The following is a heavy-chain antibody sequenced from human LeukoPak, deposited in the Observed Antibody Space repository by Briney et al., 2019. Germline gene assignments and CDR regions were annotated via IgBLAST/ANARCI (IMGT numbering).Heavy chain of an antibody. CDR1: GGSISSFY. D-gene: IGHD3-16*01. Sequence: SETLSLTCTVSGGSISSFYWSWIRQPPGKGLEWIGYIYYSGSTNYNPSLKSRVTISVDTSKNQFSLKLSSVTAADTAVYYCARVGGGTVDYWGQGTLVTVSS. J-gene: IGHJ4*02. CDR3: ARVGGGTVDY. V-gene: IGHV4-59*01. CDR2: IYYSGST.